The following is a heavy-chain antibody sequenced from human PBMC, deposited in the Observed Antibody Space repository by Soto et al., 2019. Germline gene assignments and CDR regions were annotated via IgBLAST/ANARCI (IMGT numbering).Heavy chain of an antibody. CDR3: ARDPGPSDDY. V-gene: IGHV1-18*01. J-gene: IGHJ4*02. Sequence: VSLKVSCKAFGYAISGYGISWVRQAPGQGLEWMGRIIPYLGNTNYAQKFQGRVTMTTDKSTSTAYLELSSLRSDDTDVYYCARDPGPSDDYWGQGTLVTVSS. CDR1: GYAISGYG. CDR2: IIPYLGNT. D-gene: IGHD1-1*01.